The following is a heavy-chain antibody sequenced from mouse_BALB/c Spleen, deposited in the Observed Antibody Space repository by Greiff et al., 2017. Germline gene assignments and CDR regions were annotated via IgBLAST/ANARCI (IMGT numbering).Heavy chain of an antibody. CDR3: NAWITTATFDY. CDR1: GFNIKDYY. J-gene: IGHJ2*01. V-gene: IGHV14-4*02. Sequence: VHVKQSGAELVRSGASVKLSCTASGFNIKDYYMHWVKQRPEQGLEWIGWIDPENGDTEYAPKFQGKATMTADTSSNTAYLQLSSLTSEDTAVYYCNAWITTATFDYWGQGTTLTVSS. D-gene: IGHD1-2*01. CDR2: IDPENGDT.